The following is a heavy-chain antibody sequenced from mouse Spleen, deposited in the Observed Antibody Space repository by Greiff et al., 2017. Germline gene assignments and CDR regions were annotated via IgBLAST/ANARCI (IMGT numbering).Heavy chain of an antibody. CDR2: INPSTGGT. CDR3: ARSTMITTGAWFAY. J-gene: IGHJ3*01. D-gene: IGHD2-4*01. CDR1: GYSFTGYY. Sequence: EVKLMESGPELVKPGASVKISCKAPGYSFTGYYMNWVKQSPEKSLEWIGEINPSTGGTTYNQKFKAKATLTVDKSSSTAYMQLKSLTSEDSAVYYCARSTMITTGAWFAYWGQGTLVTVSA. V-gene: IGHV1-42*01.